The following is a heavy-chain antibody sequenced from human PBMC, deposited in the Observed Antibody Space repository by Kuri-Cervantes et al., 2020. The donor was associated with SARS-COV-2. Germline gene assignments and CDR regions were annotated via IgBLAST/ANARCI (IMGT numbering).Heavy chain of an antibody. CDR3: AGTIMVQAFDI. D-gene: IGHD4/OR15-4a*01. CDR2: IYHSVST. CDR1: GGSISSHY. Sequence: SETLSLTCTVSGGSISSHYWSWIRQPPGKGLEWIGSIYHSVSTYYNPSLKSRVTISVTTSKTQFSLKRSSVTAADTAVYYCAGTIMVQAFDIWGQGTMVTVSS. V-gene: IGHV4-59*04. J-gene: IGHJ3*02.